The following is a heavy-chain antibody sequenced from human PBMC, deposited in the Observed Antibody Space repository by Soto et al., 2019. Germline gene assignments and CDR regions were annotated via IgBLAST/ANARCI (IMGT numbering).Heavy chain of an antibody. CDR3: ARAPRGNYGYPSYFDY. J-gene: IGHJ4*02. CDR2: IYYSGST. D-gene: IGHD3-10*01. Sequence: SETLSLTCNVSGSPISSYYWSWIRQPPGKGLEWIGYIYYSGSTNYNPSLKSRVTISVDTSKNQFSLKLSSVTAADTAVYYCARAPRGNYGYPSYFDYWGQGTLVTVSS. CDR1: GSPISSYY. V-gene: IGHV4-59*01.